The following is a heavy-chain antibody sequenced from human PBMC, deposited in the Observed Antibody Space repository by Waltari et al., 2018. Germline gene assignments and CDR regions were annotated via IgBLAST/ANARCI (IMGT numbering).Heavy chain of an antibody. D-gene: IGHD4-17*01. CDR1: GGSISSGSYY. Sequence: QVQLQESGPGLVKPSQTLSLTCTVSGGSISSGSYYWSWIRQPAGKGLEWIGYIYTSGSTNYNPSLKSRVTISVDTSKNHFSLKLSSVTAADTAVYYCARVVDGDYDFDYWGQGTLVTVSS. J-gene: IGHJ4*02. V-gene: IGHV4-61*09. CDR3: ARVVDGDYDFDY. CDR2: IYTSGST.